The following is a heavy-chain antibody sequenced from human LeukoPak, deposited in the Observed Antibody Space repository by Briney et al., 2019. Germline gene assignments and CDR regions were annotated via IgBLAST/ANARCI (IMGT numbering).Heavy chain of an antibody. D-gene: IGHD2-2*01. J-gene: IGHJ4*02. V-gene: IGHV4-39*01. CDR3: ARQLGYCSSTSCYADKVDY. Sequence: SETLSLTCTASGGSISSSSYYWGWIRQPPGKGLEWIGSIYYSGSTYYNPSLNSRVTISVDTSKNQFSLKLSSVTAADTAVYYCARQLGYCSSTSCYADKVDYWGQGTLVTVSS. CDR1: GGSISSSSYY. CDR2: IYYSGST.